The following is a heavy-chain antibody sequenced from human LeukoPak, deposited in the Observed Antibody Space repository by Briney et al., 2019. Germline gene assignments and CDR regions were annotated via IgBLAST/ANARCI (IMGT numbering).Heavy chain of an antibody. CDR1: GGSISSYY. CDR2: IYTSGSN. V-gene: IGHV4-4*07. J-gene: IGHJ4*02. CDR3: ARVNSRGWPDRD. D-gene: IGHD6-19*01. Sequence: SETLSLTCTVSGGSISSYYWSWLRQPAGKGLEWIGRIYTSGSNNYNPSLKSRVTMSVDTSKNQFSLKLSSVTAADTAVYYCARVNSRGWPDRDWGQGTLVTVSS.